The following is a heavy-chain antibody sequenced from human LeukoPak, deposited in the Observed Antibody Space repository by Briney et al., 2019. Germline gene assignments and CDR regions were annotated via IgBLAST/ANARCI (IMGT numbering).Heavy chain of an antibody. CDR3: ARHYDRKWGFDY. CDR2: IYYSGGT. V-gene: IGHV4-59*08. Sequence: SETLSLTCTVSGGSISSYYWSWLRQPPGKGLEWIGYIYYSGGTNYNPSLKSRVTISVDTSKNQFSLKLSSVTAADTAVYYCARHYDRKWGFDYWGQGTLVTVSS. CDR1: GGSISSYY. J-gene: IGHJ4*02. D-gene: IGHD3-3*01.